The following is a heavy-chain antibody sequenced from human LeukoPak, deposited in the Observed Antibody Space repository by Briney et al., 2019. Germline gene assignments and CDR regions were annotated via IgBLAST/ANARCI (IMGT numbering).Heavy chain of an antibody. CDR3: ARDGLHDYGDYVGYFDY. CDR1: GFTFSSYW. V-gene: IGHV3-7*01. Sequence: GGSLRLSCAASGFTFSSYWMSWVRQAPGKGLERVANIKQDGSEKYYVDSVKGRFTISRDNAKNSLYLQMNSLRAEDTAVYYCARDGLHDYGDYVGYFDYWGQGTLVTVSS. CDR2: IKQDGSEK. J-gene: IGHJ4*02. D-gene: IGHD4-17*01.